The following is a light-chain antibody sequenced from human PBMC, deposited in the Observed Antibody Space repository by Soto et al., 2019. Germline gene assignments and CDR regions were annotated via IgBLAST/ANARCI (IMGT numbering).Light chain of an antibody. CDR1: NSDIGTYNY. Sequence: QTVVTQPASVSGSPGQSITISCTGSNSDIGTYNYVSWYQQLPGKAPKLVISEVSNRPSGISGRFSGSKSGNAASLTISGLQAEDEATYYCSSYTSTSTLYVFGPGTKLTVL. CDR3: SSYTSTSTLYV. V-gene: IGLV2-14*01. J-gene: IGLJ1*01. CDR2: EVS.